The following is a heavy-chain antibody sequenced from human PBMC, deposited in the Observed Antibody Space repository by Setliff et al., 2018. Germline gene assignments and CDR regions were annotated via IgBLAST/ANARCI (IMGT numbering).Heavy chain of an antibody. J-gene: IGHJ4*02. CDR3: ARDLPDYYDSSGPRLDY. CDR1: GFTFSSYW. D-gene: IGHD3-22*01. V-gene: IGHV3-7*01. Sequence: PGGSLRLSCAASGFTFSSYWMSWVRQAPGKGLEWVANIKQDGSEKYYVDSVKGRFTISRDNAKNSLYLQMNSLRAEDTAVYYCARDLPDYYDSSGPRLDYWGQGTLVTVSS. CDR2: IKQDGSEK.